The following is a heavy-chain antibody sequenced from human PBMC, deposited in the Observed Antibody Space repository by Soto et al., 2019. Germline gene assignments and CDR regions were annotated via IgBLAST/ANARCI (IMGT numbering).Heavy chain of an antibody. J-gene: IGHJ4*02. CDR3: TGDRLQKTSSITFGY. CDR2: ISTYSGST. Sequence: QVQLVQSGAEVKKPGASVKVSCKASGYTFTSYAISWVRQAPGQGLEWMGWISTYSGSTDYAPNLQGRVSMTTDTSTTTGYMELRSLRSDDTAGYYCTGDRLQKTSSITFGYWGQGALVTVSS. CDR1: GYTFTSYA. V-gene: IGHV1-18*01. D-gene: IGHD6-6*01.